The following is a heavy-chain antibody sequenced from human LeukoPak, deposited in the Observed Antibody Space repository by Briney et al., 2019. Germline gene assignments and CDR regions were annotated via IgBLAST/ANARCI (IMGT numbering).Heavy chain of an antibody. V-gene: IGHV1-2*02. CDR2: INPNSGGT. CDR1: GYTFTCYY. J-gene: IGHJ5*02. Sequence: ASVKVSCKASGYTFTCYYMHWVRQAPGQGLEWMGWINPNSGGTNYAQKFQGRVTMTRDTSISTAYMELSRLRSDDTAVYYSATGAVTTSFVATNWFDPWGQGTLVTVSS. D-gene: IGHD4-11*01. CDR3: ATGAVTTSFVATNWFDP.